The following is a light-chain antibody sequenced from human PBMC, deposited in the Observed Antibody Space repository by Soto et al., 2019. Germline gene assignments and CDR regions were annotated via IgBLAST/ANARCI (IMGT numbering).Light chain of an antibody. V-gene: IGKV3-20*01. CDR3: QQYGSSPLT. CDR1: QSVSSYY. Sequence: EIVLTQSPGTLSLSPGERATLSCRASQSVSSYYLAWYQQKPGQAPRLLIYAASSRATGIPDRFSGGGSGTEFTLTISSLQSEDFAVYYCQQYGSSPLTFGGGTKVDIK. CDR2: AAS. J-gene: IGKJ4*01.